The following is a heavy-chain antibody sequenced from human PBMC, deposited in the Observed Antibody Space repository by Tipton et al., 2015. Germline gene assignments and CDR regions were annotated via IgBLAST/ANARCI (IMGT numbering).Heavy chain of an antibody. V-gene: IGHV4-59*01. CDR2: IHYIGST. J-gene: IGHJ4*02. CDR1: GGSISSYS. Sequence: TLSLTCTVSGGSISSYSWSWIRQPPGKGLEWIGYIHYIGSTSYNPSLKSRVSISVDTSKNQFSLKLTSVTAADTAVYYCVSEIAVAGFFDYWGQGTLVTVSS. CDR3: VSEIAVAGFFDY. D-gene: IGHD6-19*01.